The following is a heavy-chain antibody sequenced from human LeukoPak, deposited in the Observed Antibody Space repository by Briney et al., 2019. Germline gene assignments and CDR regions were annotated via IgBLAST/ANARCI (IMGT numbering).Heavy chain of an antibody. D-gene: IGHD3-22*01. CDR1: GYNFASQW. V-gene: IGHV5-51*01. CDR3: STRAFSDTSPVA. J-gene: IGHJ5*02. CDR2: INPGNSDI. Sequence: GESLKISCKHSGYNFASQWIGWVRQMPGKGLEWMGIINPGNSDIVYTPSFQGQVSFSADKSTSTVFLQWGSLKASDPAMYYCSTRAFSDTSPVAWGQGTLVTVSS.